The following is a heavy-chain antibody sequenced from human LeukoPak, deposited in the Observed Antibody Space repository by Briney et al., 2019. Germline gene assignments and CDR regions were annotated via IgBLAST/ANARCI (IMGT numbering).Heavy chain of an antibody. CDR1: GFTFTSSA. CDR3: AAEFLGYCSSTSCSRGGGAFDI. Sequence: SVKVSCKASGFTFTSSAVQWVRQARGQRLEWIGWIVVGSGNTNYAQKFQERVTITRDMSTSTAYMELSSLRSEDTAVYYCAAEFLGYCSSTSCSRGGGAFDIWGQGTMVTVSS. J-gene: IGHJ3*02. D-gene: IGHD2-2*01. CDR2: IVVGSGNT. V-gene: IGHV1-58*01.